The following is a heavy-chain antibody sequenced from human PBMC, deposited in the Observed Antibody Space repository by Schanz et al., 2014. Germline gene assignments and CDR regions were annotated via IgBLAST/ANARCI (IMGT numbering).Heavy chain of an antibody. V-gene: IGHV3-48*01. CDR3: ARGGSGGLDRRDF. D-gene: IGHD6-19*01. CDR2: ISGSSRTI. CDR1: GFGFSSYS. Sequence: EVQLVESGGGLIQPGGSVRLSCAASGFGFSSYSMNWVRQAPGQGLEWVSCISGSSRTIYYADSMKGRFTVSRDNAANALYLQMNSLRADDTALYFCARGGSGGLDRRDFWGQGTLVTVSS. J-gene: IGHJ4*02.